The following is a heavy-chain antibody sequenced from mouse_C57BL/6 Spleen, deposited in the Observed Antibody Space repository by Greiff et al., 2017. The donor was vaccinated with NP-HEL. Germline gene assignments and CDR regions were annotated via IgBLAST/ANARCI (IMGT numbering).Heavy chain of an antibody. Sequence: QVQLKESGPGLVHPSQRRVITWAVSGFSLTRYGVPLGGQSHGPRLSLLFAICSGGSTDYNAAFISRLSISKDNSKSQVFFKMNSLQADDTAIYYCARNENWDWFAYWGQGTLVTVSA. D-gene: IGHD4-1*01. CDR1: GFSLTRYG. J-gene: IGHJ3*01. CDR2: ICSGGST. V-gene: IGHV2-2*01. CDR3: ARNENWDWFAY.